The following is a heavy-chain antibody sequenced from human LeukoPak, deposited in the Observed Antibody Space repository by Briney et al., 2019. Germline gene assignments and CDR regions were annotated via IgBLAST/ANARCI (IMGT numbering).Heavy chain of an antibody. CDR1: GFTFSSYS. V-gene: IGHV3-48*02. CDR2: VSSSSSTI. J-gene: IGHJ6*02. Sequence: GGSLRLSCAASGFTFSSYSMNWVRQASGKGLEWVSYVSSSSSTIYYADSVKGRFTISRDNAKNSLYLQMNSLRDEDTAVYYCASGAAAGNYYYYGMDVWGQGTTVTVSS. D-gene: IGHD6-13*01. CDR3: ASGAAAGNYYYYGMDV.